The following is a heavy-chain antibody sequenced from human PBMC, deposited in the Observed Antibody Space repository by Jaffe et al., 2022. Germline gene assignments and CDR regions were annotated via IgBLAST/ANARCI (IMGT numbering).Heavy chain of an antibody. V-gene: IGHV4-61*01. J-gene: IGHJ4*02. Sequence: QVQLQESGPGLVKPSETLSLTCTVSGGSVSSGSYYWSWIRQPPGKGLEWIGYIYYSGSTNYNPSLKSRVTISVDTSKNQFSLKLSSVTAADTAVYYCARASGLSTARPFDYWGQGTLVTVSS. D-gene: IGHD6-6*01. CDR3: ARASGLSTARPFDY. CDR1: GGSVSSGSYY. CDR2: IYYSGST.